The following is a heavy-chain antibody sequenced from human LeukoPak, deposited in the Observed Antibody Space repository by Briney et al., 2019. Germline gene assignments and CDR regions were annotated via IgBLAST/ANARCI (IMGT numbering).Heavy chain of an antibody. CDR2: IIPIFGTA. CDR3: ARDRVQLWLSGNFDY. Sequence: SVKASCKASGGTFSSYAISWVRQAPGQGPESTGGIIPIFGTANYAQKFQGRVTITADDSTSTAYMELSSLRSEDTAVYYCARDRVQLWLSGNFDYWGQGTLVTVSS. CDR1: GGTFSSYA. V-gene: IGHV1-69*13. D-gene: IGHD5-18*01. J-gene: IGHJ4*02.